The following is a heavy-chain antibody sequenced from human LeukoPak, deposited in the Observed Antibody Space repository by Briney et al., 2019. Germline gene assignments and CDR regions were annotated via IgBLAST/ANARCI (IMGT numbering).Heavy chain of an antibody. J-gene: IGHJ5*02. CDR3: ARKSAVAANWFDP. Sequence: SETLSLTCAVYGGSFSGYYWSWIRQPPGKGLEWIGEINHRGSTNYNPSLKSRVTIAVDTSKNQFSLKLSSVTAADTAVYYCARKSAVAANWFDPWGQGTLVTVSS. CDR1: GGSFSGYY. D-gene: IGHD6-19*01. V-gene: IGHV4-34*01. CDR2: INHRGST.